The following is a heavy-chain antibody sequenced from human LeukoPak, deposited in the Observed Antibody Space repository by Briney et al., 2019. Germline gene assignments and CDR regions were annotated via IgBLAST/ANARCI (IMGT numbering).Heavy chain of an antibody. J-gene: IGHJ4*02. CDR2: IIPIFGTA. CDR3: ARVGHGGWYSLDY. V-gene: IGHV1-69*05. CDR1: GGTFSSYA. Sequence: ASVKVSCKASGGTFSSYAISWVRQAPGQGLEWMGGIIPIFGTANYAQKFQGRVTITTDESTSTAYMELRSLRSDDTAVYYCARVGHGGWYSLDYWGQGTLVTVSS. D-gene: IGHD6-19*01.